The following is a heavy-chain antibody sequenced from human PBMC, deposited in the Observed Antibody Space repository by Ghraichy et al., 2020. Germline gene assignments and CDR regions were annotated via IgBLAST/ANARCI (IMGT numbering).Heavy chain of an antibody. J-gene: IGHJ5*02. V-gene: IGHV4-34*01. Sequence: GSLRLSCAVYGGSFSPYYWSWIRQPPGKGLQWIGEISHSGSTNHNPSLKSRVTISVDTSKNQVSLKLRSVTAADTAVYYCARVYYGSGSGFDPWGQGTLVTASS. CDR2: ISHSGST. D-gene: IGHD3-10*01. CDR1: GGSFSPYY. CDR3: ARVYYGSGSGFDP.